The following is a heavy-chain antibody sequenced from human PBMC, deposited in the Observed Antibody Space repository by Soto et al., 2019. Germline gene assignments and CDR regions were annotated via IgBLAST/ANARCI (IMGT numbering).Heavy chain of an antibody. Sequence: GESLKISCKGSGCSFTSYWIGWVRQMPGKGLEWMGIIYPGDSDTRYSPSFQGQVTISADKSISTAYLQWSSLKASDTAMYYCATSGKLEGEKVYDAFDIWGQGTMVTVSS. V-gene: IGHV5-51*01. J-gene: IGHJ3*02. CDR2: IYPGDSDT. D-gene: IGHD3-10*01. CDR1: GCSFTSYW. CDR3: ATSGKLEGEKVYDAFDI.